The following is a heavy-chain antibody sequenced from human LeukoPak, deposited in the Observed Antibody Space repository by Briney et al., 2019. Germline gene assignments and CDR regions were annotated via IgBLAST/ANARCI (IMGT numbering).Heavy chain of an antibody. D-gene: IGHD6-13*01. V-gene: IGHV4-38-2*02. Sequence: SETLSLTCTVSGYSISSGYYWGWIRQPPGKGLEWIGSIYHSGSTYYNPSLKSRVTISVDTSKNQFSLKLSSVTAADTAVYYCARGSSSWYVLLFWGQGTLVTVSS. CDR3: ARGSSSWYVLLF. CDR2: IYHSGST. J-gene: IGHJ4*02. CDR1: GYSISSGYY.